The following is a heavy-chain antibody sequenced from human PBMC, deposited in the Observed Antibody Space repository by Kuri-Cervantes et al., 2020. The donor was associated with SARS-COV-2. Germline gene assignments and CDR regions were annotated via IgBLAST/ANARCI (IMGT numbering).Heavy chain of an antibody. Sequence: ASVKVSCKASGYTFTSYYMHWVRQAPGQGLEWMGIINPSGGSTSYAQKFQGRVTMTRDTSTSTVYMELSSLRSEDTAVYYCARAPSPGIAVAGTLGDYYYYYGMDVWGQGTTVTVSS. V-gene: IGHV1-46*01. CDR1: GYTFTSYY. CDR2: INPSGGST. CDR3: ARAPSPGIAVAGTLGDYYYYYGMDV. J-gene: IGHJ6*02. D-gene: IGHD6-19*01.